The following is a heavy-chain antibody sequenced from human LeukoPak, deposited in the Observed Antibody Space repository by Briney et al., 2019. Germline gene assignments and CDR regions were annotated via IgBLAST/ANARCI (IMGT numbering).Heavy chain of an antibody. CDR1: GFTFSSYS. V-gene: IGHV3-21*01. CDR2: ISSRSSYI. Sequence: GGSLRLSCAASGFTFSSYSMNWVRQAPGKGLEWVSSISSRSSYIYYADSVKGRFTISRDNAKNSLYLQMNSLRAEDTAVYYCARGSSTRGAYYFDYWGQGTLVTVYS. CDR3: ARGSSTRGAYYFDY. J-gene: IGHJ4*02. D-gene: IGHD2-2*01.